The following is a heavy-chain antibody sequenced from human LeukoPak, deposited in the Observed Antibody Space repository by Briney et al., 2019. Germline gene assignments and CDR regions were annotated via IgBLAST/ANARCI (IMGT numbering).Heavy chain of an antibody. V-gene: IGHV4-4*07. Sequence: SETLSLTCTVSGGSISSYYWSWIRQPAGKGLEWIGRIYTSGSTNYNPSLKSRVTMSVDTSKNQFFLKLSSVTAADTAVYYCARDLSGDGYSAASYYFDYWGQGTLVTVSS. CDR3: ARDLSGDGYSAASYYFDY. CDR1: GGSISSYY. D-gene: IGHD5-24*01. CDR2: IYTSGST. J-gene: IGHJ4*02.